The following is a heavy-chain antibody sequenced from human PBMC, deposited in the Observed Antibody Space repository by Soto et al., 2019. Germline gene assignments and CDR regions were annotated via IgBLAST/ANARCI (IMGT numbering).Heavy chain of an antibody. J-gene: IGHJ4*02. CDR3: ARDECSGGSCYSDY. V-gene: IGHV1-69*13. Sequence: SVKVSCKASGGTFSSYGFSWVRQAPGQGLEWMGGIIPLFGTANYAQKFQGRVTITADESRSTTYMELSSLRSEDSAVYYCARDECSGGSCYSDYWGQGTLVTVSS. CDR1: GGTFSSYG. D-gene: IGHD2-15*01. CDR2: IIPLFGTA.